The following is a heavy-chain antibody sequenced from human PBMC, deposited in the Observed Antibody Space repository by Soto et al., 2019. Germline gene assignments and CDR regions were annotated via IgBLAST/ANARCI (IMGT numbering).Heavy chain of an antibody. CDR2: IRNKARSYTT. D-gene: IGHD2-21*02. CDR1: GFIFSDQY. CDR3: SRGDFAIP. J-gene: IGHJ5*02. V-gene: IGHV3-72*01. Sequence: LRLSCAASGFIFSDQYMDWVRQAPGKGLEWVGRIRNKARSYTTDYAASVKGRFTISRDDSKNSLYLQMNSLKTEDTAVYYCSRGDFAIPWGQGTLVTSPQ.